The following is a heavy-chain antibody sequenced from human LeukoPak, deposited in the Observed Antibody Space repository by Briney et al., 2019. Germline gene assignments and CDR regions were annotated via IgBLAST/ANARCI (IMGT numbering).Heavy chain of an antibody. CDR3: ARATAYSYGPHYYYYYMDV. D-gene: IGHD5-18*01. V-gene: IGHV3-74*01. Sequence: GGSLRLSCAASGFTFSSYWMHWVRQAPGKGLVWLSRINSDGSSTSYADSVKGRFTISRDNAKNTLYLQMNSLRAEDTAVYYCARATAYSYGPHYYYYYMDVWGKGTTVTVSS. CDR2: INSDGSST. CDR1: GFTFSSYW. J-gene: IGHJ6*03.